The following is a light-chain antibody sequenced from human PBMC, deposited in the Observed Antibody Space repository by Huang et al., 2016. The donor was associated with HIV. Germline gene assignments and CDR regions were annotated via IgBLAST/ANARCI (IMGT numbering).Light chain of an antibody. CDR3: QHYSGSPGYT. J-gene: IGKJ2*01. V-gene: IGKV3-20*01. CDR1: QKLGNNH. CDR2: DAS. Sequence: EIVLTQSPVTLPFSPGEGVTLACRASQKLGNNHLAWYQKKPCQAPKLVIYDASRRVTDIPDRFSGRGAGTDFTLTISRLEPEDFAVYYCQHYSGSPGYTFGQGARLEI.